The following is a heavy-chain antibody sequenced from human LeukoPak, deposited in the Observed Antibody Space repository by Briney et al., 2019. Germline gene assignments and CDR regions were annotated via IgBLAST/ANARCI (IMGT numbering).Heavy chain of an antibody. CDR3: ARRRYYYGSGNPYFDY. D-gene: IGHD3-10*01. CDR2: INHSGST. CDR1: GGSFSGYY. V-gene: IGHV4-34*01. J-gene: IGHJ4*02. Sequence: PSETLSLTCAVYGGSFSGYYWSWIRQPPGKGLEWIGEINHSGSTNYNPSLRSRVTISVDTSKNQFSLKLSSVTAADTAVYYCARRRYYYGSGNPYFDYWGQGTLVTVSS.